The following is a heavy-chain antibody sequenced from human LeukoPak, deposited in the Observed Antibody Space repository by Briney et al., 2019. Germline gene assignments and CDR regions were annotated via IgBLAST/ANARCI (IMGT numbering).Heavy chain of an antibody. D-gene: IGHD6-6*01. CDR2: IYYSGST. J-gene: IGHJ5*02. CDR1: GGSISSGGYS. CDR3: ARFSEQLARYNWFDP. V-gene: IGHV4-61*08. Sequence: SETLSLTCAVSGGSISSGGYSWCWIRQPPGKGLEWIGYIYYSGSTNYNPSLKSRVTISVDTSKNQFSLKLSSVTAADTAVYYCARFSEQLARYNWFDPWGRGTLVTVSS.